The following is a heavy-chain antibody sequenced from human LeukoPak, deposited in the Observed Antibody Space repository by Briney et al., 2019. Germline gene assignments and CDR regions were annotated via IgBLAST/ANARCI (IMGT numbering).Heavy chain of an antibody. J-gene: IGHJ4*02. Sequence: GGSLKLSCAASGFTFSNFGMNWVRQAPGKGLEWVSYISSSSSTIYYADSVKGRFTISRDNAKNSLYLQMNSLRAEDTAVYYCARGRGPYSSSSVDYWGQGTLVTVSS. CDR2: ISSSSSTI. D-gene: IGHD6-6*01. CDR1: GFTFSNFG. V-gene: IGHV3-48*01. CDR3: ARGRGPYSSSSVDY.